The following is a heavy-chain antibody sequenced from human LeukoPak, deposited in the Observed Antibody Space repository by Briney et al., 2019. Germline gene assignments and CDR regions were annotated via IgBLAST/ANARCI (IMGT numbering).Heavy chain of an antibody. CDR3: ARAPAVRYCSGGSCSNYYYYGMDV. CDR2: IGTAGDP. J-gene: IGHJ6*04. Sequence: GGSLRLSCAASGSTFSSYDMHWVRQATGKGLEWVSAIGTAGDPYYPGSVKGRFTISRENAKNSLYLQMNSLRAGDTAVYYCARAPAVRYCSGGSCSNYYYYGMDVWGKGTTVTVSS. V-gene: IGHV3-13*05. D-gene: IGHD2-15*01. CDR1: GSTFSSYD.